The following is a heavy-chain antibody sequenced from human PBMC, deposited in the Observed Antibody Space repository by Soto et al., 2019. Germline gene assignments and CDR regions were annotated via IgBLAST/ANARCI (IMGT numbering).Heavy chain of an antibody. V-gene: IGHV3-23*01. CDR1: GFTFSSYA. J-gene: IGHJ4*02. CDR3: AKGRYIVLSAYTFDY. CDR2: ISGSGGST. D-gene: IGHD3-16*01. Sequence: LRLSCAASGFTFSSYAMSWVRQAPGKGLEWVSSISGSGGSTYYADSVKGRFTISRDNSKNTVYLQMNSLRAEDTAVYYCAKGRYIVLSAYTFDYWGQGTLVTVSS.